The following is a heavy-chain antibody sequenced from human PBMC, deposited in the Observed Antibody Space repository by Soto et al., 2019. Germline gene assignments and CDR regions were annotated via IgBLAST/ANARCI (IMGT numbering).Heavy chain of an antibody. J-gene: IGHJ6*02. Sequence: QVQLVESGGGVVQPGRSLRLSCAASGFTFSSYAMHWVRQGPGKGLEWVAVISYDGSNKYYADSVKGRFTISRDNSKNTLYLQMNSLRAEDTAVYYCASGFGGSYYYYYGMDVWGQGTTVTVSS. CDR3: ASGFGGSYYYYYGMDV. CDR1: GFTFSSYA. V-gene: IGHV3-30-3*01. CDR2: ISYDGSNK. D-gene: IGHD1-26*01.